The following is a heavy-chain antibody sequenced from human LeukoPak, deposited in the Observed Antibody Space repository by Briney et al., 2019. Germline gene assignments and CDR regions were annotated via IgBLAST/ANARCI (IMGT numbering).Heavy chain of an antibody. J-gene: IGHJ4*02. Sequence: SETLSLTCTVSGGSISSYYWSWIRQSPGKGLEWIGYIYNSGSTNYNPSLKSRVTISVDTSKNQFSLKLSSVTAADTAVYYCARGGGYASPIGYWGQGALVTVSS. CDR1: GGSISSYY. D-gene: IGHD5-12*01. CDR2: IYNSGST. CDR3: ARGGGYASPIGY. V-gene: IGHV4-59*13.